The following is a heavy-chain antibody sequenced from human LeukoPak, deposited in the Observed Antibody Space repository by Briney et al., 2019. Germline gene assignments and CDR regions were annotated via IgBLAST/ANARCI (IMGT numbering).Heavy chain of an antibody. CDR3: ARDLGPYCTSGVCSQRACGSWFAP. D-gene: IGHD2-8*01. CDR1: GGTFSSYA. CDR2: IIPIFGIA. V-gene: IGHV1-69*04. Sequence: SSVKVSCKASGGTFSSYAISWVRPAPGQGLEWMGRIIPIFGIANYAQKFHGRVTMTADKSTRTAYMELSSPRSEDTAVYYCARDLGPYCTSGVCSQRACGSWFAPWGQGTLVT. J-gene: IGHJ5*02.